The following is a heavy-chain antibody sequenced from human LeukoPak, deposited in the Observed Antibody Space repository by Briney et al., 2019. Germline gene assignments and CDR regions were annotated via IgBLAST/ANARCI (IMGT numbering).Heavy chain of an antibody. Sequence: ASVKVSCKASGYTFTSYYMHWVRQAPGQGLEWMGIINPSGGSTSYAQKFQGRVTMTRDTSTSTVYTELSSLRSEDTAVYYCASPVVPAAVTPYYYYYGMDVWGQGTTVTVSS. CDR1: GYTFTSYY. D-gene: IGHD2-2*01. V-gene: IGHV1-46*01. CDR3: ASPVVPAAVTPYYYYYGMDV. J-gene: IGHJ6*02. CDR2: INPSGGST.